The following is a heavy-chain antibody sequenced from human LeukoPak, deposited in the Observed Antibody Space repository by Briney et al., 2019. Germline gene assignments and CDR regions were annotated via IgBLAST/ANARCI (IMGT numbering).Heavy chain of an antibody. CDR2: MYYSGST. J-gene: IGHJ6*03. CDR3: ARRGYHYYYMDV. CDR1: GGSNSSSSYY. Sequence: SETLSLTCTVSGGSNSSSSYYWGWIRQPPGKGLEWIGSMYYSGSTYYNPSLKSRVTISVDTSKNQFSLKLSSVTAADTAVCYCARRGYHYYYMDVWGKGTTVTISS. V-gene: IGHV4-39*01.